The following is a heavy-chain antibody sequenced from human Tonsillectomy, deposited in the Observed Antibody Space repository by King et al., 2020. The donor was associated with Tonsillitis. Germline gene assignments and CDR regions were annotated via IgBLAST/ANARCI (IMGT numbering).Heavy chain of an antibody. D-gene: IGHD3-9*01. CDR1: GLTFSTFG. J-gene: IGHJ4*02. Sequence: QLVQSGGGVVQPGRSLRLWCAASGLTFSTFGMHWVRQAPGKGLEWVAVISNDGSNKYYADSVKGRFTISRDNSKNTLYLQMNSLRAEDTAVYYCAREDILTGRYFDYWGQGTLVTVSS. CDR3: AREDILTGRYFDY. CDR2: ISNDGSNK. V-gene: IGHV3-33*05.